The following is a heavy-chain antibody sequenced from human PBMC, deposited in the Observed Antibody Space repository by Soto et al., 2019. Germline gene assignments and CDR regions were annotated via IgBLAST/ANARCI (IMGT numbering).Heavy chain of an antibody. CDR3: ARDLRTGSGYSNY. D-gene: IGHD3-22*01. J-gene: IGHJ4*02. Sequence: ASVKVSCKASGYTFTSYAMHWVRQAPGQRLEWMGWINAGNGNTNYAQKLQGRVTMTTDTSTSTAYMELRSLRSDDTAVYYCARDLRTGSGYSNYWGQGTPVTVSS. CDR2: INAGNGNT. V-gene: IGHV1-3*01. CDR1: GYTFTSYA.